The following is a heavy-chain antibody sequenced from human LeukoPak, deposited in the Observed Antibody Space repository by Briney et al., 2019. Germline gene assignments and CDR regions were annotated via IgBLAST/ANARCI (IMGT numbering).Heavy chain of an antibody. CDR1: GFTFSSYW. CDR2: INSDGSST. D-gene: IGHD5-12*01. J-gene: IGHJ4*02. V-gene: IGHV3-74*01. Sequence: PGGSLRLSCAASGFTFSSYWMHWVRQAPGKGLVWVSRINSDGSSTSYADSVKGRLTIPRDNAKNTLYLQMNSLRVEDTAVYYCARGDGYAQRDWGQGTLVTVPS. CDR3: ARGDGYAQRD.